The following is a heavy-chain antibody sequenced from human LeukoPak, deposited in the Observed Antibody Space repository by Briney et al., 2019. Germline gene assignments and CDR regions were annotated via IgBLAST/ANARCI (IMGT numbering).Heavy chain of an antibody. CDR2: INHSGST. J-gene: IGHJ4*02. V-gene: IGHV4-34*01. CDR3: ARGKVSDY. CDR1: GGSFSGYY. Sequence: PSETLSLTCAVYGGSFSGYYWSWIRQPPGKGLEWIGEINHSGSTNYNTSLKSRVTISVDTSKNQFSLKLSPVTAADTAVYCCARGKVSDYWGQGTLVTVSS.